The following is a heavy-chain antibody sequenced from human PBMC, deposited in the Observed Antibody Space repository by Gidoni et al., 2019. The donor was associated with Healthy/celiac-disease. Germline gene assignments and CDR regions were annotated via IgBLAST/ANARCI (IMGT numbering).Heavy chain of an antibody. CDR3: ARHVYTAGGNFDY. Sequence: HVTISADKSISTAYLQWSSLKASDTAMYYCARHVYTAGGNFDYWGQGTLVTVSS. D-gene: IGHD2-8*02. V-gene: IGHV5-10-1*01. J-gene: IGHJ4*02.